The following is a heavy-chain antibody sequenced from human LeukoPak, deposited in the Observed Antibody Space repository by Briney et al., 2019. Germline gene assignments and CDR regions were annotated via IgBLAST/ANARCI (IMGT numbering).Heavy chain of an antibody. V-gene: IGHV4-59*12. J-gene: IGHJ4*02. CDR1: GGSISSYY. D-gene: IGHD3-10*01. CDR3: ARFRPTYGAFDY. CDR2: IYYSGST. Sequence: PSETLSLTCTVSGGSISSYYWSWIRQPPGKGLEWIGYIYYSGSTNYNPSLKSRVTISVDTSKNQLSLKLSSVTAADTAVYYCARFRPTYGAFDYWGQGTLVTVSS.